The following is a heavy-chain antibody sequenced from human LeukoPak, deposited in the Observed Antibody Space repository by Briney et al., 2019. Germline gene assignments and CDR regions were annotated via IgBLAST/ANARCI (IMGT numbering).Heavy chain of an antibody. CDR3: TRDGAYYDFWSGSIDAFGI. V-gene: IGHV3-73*01. CDR1: GFTFSGSA. CDR2: IRSKANSYAT. J-gene: IGHJ3*02. Sequence: GGSLRLSCAASGFTFSGSAMHWVRQASGKGLEWVGRIRSKANSYATAYAASVKGRFTISRDDSKNTAYLQMNSLKTEDTAVYYCTRDGAYYDFWSGSIDAFGIWGQGTMVTVSS. D-gene: IGHD3-3*01.